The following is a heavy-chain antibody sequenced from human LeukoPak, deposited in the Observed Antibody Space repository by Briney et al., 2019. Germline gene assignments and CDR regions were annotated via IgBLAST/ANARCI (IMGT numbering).Heavy chain of an antibody. CDR1: GYSVSSGYY. D-gene: IGHD2-15*01. CDR3: AGPDKDVVVVVAATRYYYYGMDV. CDR2: IYHSGST. V-gene: IGHV4-38-2*01. Sequence: SETLSLTCAVSGYSVSSGYYWGWTRQPPGKGLEWIGSIYHSGSTYYNPSLKSRVTISVDTSKNQFSLKLSPVTAADTAVYYCAGPDKDVVVVVAATRYYYYGMDVWGKGTTVTVSS. J-gene: IGHJ6*04.